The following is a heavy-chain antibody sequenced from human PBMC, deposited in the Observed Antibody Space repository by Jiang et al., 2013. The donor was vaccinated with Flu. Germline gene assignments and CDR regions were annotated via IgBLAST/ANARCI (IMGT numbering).Heavy chain of an antibody. V-gene: IGHV3-33*01. Sequence: VQLVESGGGVVQPGRSLRLSCAASGFTFSSYGMYWVRQAPGKGLEWVAVIWFDGSNKYYADSVKGRFTISRDNSKNTLYLQMNSLRAEDTAVYYCARDKSRQPLFDYWGQGTLVTVSS. CDR1: GFTFSSYG. D-gene: IGHD6-13*01. J-gene: IGHJ4*02. CDR3: ARDKSRQPLFDY. CDR2: IWFDGSNK.